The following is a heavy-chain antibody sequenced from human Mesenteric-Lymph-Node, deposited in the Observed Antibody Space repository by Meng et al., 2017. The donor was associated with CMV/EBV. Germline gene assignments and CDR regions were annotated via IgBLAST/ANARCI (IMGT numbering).Heavy chain of an antibody. Sequence: GESLKISCAASGFTFSSYGMHWVRQAPGKGLEWVAFIRFDGSNKYYADSVKGRFTISRDNSKDTLYLQMNSLRAEDTAVYYCARGGIAARGYGMDVWGQGTTVTVSS. CDR1: GFTFSSYG. D-gene: IGHD6-6*01. CDR3: ARGGIAARGYGMDV. V-gene: IGHV3-30*02. J-gene: IGHJ6*02. CDR2: IRFDGSNK.